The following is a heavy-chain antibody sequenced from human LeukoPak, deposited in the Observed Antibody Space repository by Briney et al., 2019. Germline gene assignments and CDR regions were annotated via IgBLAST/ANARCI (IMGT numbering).Heavy chain of an antibody. Sequence: PGGSLRLLCAASGFNFSSYSMNWVRQAPGKGLEWVSSISSSSSYIYYADSVKGRFTISTDNAKNSLYLQMNSLRAEDTAVYYCARDFFGIAVAPTFHYWGEGTLVTVSS. CDR2: ISSSSSYI. V-gene: IGHV3-21*01. CDR1: GFNFSSYS. J-gene: IGHJ4*02. CDR3: ARDFFGIAVAPTFHY. D-gene: IGHD6-19*01.